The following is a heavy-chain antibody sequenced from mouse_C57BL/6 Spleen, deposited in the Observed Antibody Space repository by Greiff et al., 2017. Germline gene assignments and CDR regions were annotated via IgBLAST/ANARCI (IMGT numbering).Heavy chain of an antibody. J-gene: IGHJ1*03. V-gene: IGHV2-9-1*01. CDR2: IWTGGGT. CDR3: ARHYYGSSGWYFDV. D-gene: IGHD1-1*01. Sequence: VQLVESGPGLVAPSQSLSITCTVSGFSLTSYAISWVRQPPGKGLEWLGVIWTGGGTNYNSALKSRLSISKDNSKSQVFLKMNSLQTDDTARYYCARHYYGSSGWYFDVWGTGTTVTVSS. CDR1: GFSLTSYA.